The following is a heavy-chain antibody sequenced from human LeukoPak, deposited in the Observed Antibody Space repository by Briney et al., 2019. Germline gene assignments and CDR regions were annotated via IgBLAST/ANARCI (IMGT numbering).Heavy chain of an antibody. D-gene: IGHD6-19*01. Sequence: GGSLRLSCAASGFTFSSYGMQWVRRAPGKGLEWVAIISYDGRDKFYEDSVKGRFTISRDNSKNTLYLQMNSLRAEDTAVYYCAKVYSSGWYYFDYWGQGTLVTVSS. V-gene: IGHV3-30*18. J-gene: IGHJ4*02. CDR3: AKVYSSGWYYFDY. CDR2: ISYDGRDK. CDR1: GFTFSSYG.